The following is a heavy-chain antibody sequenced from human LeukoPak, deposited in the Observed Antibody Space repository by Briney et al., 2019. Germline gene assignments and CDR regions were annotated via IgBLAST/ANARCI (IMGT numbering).Heavy chain of an antibody. CDR1: GFTFRDYD. V-gene: IGHV3-13*01. CDR3: IRGGIRVSGIDAFDI. CDR2: IGIRDDA. J-gene: IGHJ3*02. D-gene: IGHD5/OR15-5a*01. Sequence: GGSLRLSCAASGFTFRDYDMHWVRQVPGRGLEWVSAIGIRDDAHYPDSVKGRFTISRENAKNSLYLQMNTLRDGDTAMYYCIRGGIRVSGIDAFDIWGQGTMVTVSS.